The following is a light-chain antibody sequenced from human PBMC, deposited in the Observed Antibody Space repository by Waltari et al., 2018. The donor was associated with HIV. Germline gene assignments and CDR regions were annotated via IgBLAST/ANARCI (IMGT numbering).Light chain of an antibody. Sequence: QSALTQPPSASGSPGPSVPISCTGTSSDIGGYNYVSWYQQYPGKAPKVMIHEVNKRPSGVPDRFSGSKSGNTASLTVSGLQAEDEAYYYCSSYAGSNSWVFGGGTKLTVL. CDR2: EVN. J-gene: IGLJ3*02. CDR1: SSDIGGYNY. CDR3: SSYAGSNSWV. V-gene: IGLV2-8*01.